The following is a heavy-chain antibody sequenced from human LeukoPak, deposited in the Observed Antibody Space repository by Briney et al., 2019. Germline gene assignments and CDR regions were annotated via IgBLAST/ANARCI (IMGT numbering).Heavy chain of an antibody. D-gene: IGHD4-23*01. CDR1: GFSLTTRPVG. CDR3: AHRTGRYDYGGSGFDY. V-gene: IGHV2-5*01. Sequence: SGPTLVKPTQTLTLTCTFSGFSLTTRPVGVGWFRQPPGKALEWLAVIYWNDDKRYSPSLNNRLTVIKDTSKNHVILSMTNMDPVDTGTYYCAHRTGRYDYGGSGFDYWGQGTLVTVS. J-gene: IGHJ4*02. CDR2: IYWNDDK.